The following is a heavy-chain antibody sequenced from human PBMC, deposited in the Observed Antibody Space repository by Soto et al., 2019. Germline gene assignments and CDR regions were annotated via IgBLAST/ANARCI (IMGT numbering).Heavy chain of an antibody. D-gene: IGHD1-26*01. V-gene: IGHV1-69*02. Sequence: GASVKVSCKASGGTFSSYTISWVRQAPGQGLEWMGRIIPILGIANYAQKFQGRVTITADKSTSTAYMELSSLRSEDTAVYYCARTLYSGSYSYYYYYGMDVWGQGTTVTVSS. CDR2: IIPILGIA. J-gene: IGHJ6*02. CDR1: GGTFSSYT. CDR3: ARTLYSGSYSYYYYYGMDV.